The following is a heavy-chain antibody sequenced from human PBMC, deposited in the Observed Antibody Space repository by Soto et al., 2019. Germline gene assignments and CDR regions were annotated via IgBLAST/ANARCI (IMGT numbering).Heavy chain of an antibody. CDR3: ARGGSNYYYYYGMDV. V-gene: IGHV3-21*01. CDR1: GFTFSSYS. J-gene: IGHJ6*02. D-gene: IGHD3-10*01. CDR2: ISSSSSYI. Sequence: GSLRLSCAASGFTFSSYSMNWVRQAPGKGLEWVSSISSSSSYIYYADSVKGRFTISRDNAKNSLYLQMNSLRAEDTAVYYCARGGSNYYYYYGMDVWGQGATVTVSS.